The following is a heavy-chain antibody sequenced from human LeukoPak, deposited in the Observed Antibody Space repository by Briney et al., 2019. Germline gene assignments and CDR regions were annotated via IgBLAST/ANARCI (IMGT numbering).Heavy chain of an antibody. D-gene: IGHD3-22*01. CDR2: IYPGDSDT. CDR3: ARQVHDSSGYYYLPLDY. J-gene: IGHJ4*02. CDR1: GYSFTSYW. V-gene: IGHV5-51*01. Sequence: GESLKISCQGSGYSFTSYWIGWVRQMPGKGLEWMGIIYPGDSDTRYSPPFQGQVTISADKSISTAYLQWSSLKASDTAMYYCARQVHDSSGYYYLPLDYWGQGTLVTVSS.